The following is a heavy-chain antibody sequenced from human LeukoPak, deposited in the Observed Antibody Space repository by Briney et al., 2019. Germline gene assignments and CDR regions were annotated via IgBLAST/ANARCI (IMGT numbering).Heavy chain of an antibody. V-gene: IGHV4-38-2*02. Sequence: WGSLRLSCAASGFTFSDYYMSRIRQAPGKGLEWIGSIYHSGNTYYNPSLKSRVTISLDTSKNQFSLKLSSVTAADTAVYYCVRDRIAVTDPPNWFDPWGQGILVTVSS. CDR3: VRDRIAVTDPPNWFDP. D-gene: IGHD6-19*01. J-gene: IGHJ5*02. CDR2: IYHSGNT. CDR1: GFTFSDYY.